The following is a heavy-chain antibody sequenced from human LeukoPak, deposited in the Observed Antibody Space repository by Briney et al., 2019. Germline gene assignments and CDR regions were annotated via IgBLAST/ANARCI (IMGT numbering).Heavy chain of an antibody. CDR2: IRSKANSYAT. CDR3: TRVATIPDY. CDR1: GFTFSGSA. Sequence: PGGSLTLSCAASGFTFSGSAIHWVRQASGKGVEWVGRIRSKANSYATAYAASVKGRFTISRHDSKNTAYLQMNSLRTEDTAVYYCTRVATIPDYWGQGTLVTVSS. V-gene: IGHV3-73*01. J-gene: IGHJ4*02. D-gene: IGHD5-12*01.